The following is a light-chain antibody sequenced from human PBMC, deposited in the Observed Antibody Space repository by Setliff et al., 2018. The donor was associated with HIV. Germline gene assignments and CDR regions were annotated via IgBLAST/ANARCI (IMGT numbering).Light chain of an antibody. V-gene: IGLV2-14*03. CDR2: DVS. J-gene: IGLJ1*01. Sequence: QSALTQPASVSGSPGQSITISCTGTSSDVGGYNYVSWYQQHPGKAPKLMIYDVSNRPSGVSNRFSGSKSGNTASLIISGLQPEDEADYYCSSYTNTPLDVFGTGTKVTVL. CDR3: SSYTNTPLDV. CDR1: SSDVGGYNY.